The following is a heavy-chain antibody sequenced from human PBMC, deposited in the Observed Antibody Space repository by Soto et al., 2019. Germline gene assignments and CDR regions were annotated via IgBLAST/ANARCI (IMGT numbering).Heavy chain of an antibody. V-gene: IGHV3-23*04. D-gene: IGHD2-21*01. CDR1: GFTFNDYA. CDR2: ISNRGSSA. Sequence: EVHLVKSGGGLVQPGESLSLSCVASGFTFNDYAMHWVRQTPGKGLEWVAAISNRGSSAYYADSVKGRFTISRDKSTKTLSLHMHTLRVEDTVVYFCAKAFCDAAPCFPCESWGQGTPVAVSP. J-gene: IGHJ5*02. CDR3: AKAFCDAAPCFPCES.